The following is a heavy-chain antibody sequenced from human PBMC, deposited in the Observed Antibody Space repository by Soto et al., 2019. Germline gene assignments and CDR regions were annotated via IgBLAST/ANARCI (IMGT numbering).Heavy chain of an antibody. CDR3: AQDGRITMFLDG. CDR2: ISGSGGST. Sequence: PWGSLRLSCAASGFTFSSYAMSCIRQAPGKGLEWVSAISGSGGSTYYADSVKGRFTISRDNSKNTLYLQMNSLRAEDTAVYYGAQDGRITMFLDGWGQGTTVIVSS. V-gene: IGHV3-23*01. J-gene: IGHJ6*02. D-gene: IGHD3-3*01. CDR1: GFTFSSYA.